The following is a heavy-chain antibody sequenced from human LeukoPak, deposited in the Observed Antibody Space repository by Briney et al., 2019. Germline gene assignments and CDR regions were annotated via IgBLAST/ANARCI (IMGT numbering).Heavy chain of an antibody. J-gene: IGHJ5*02. V-gene: IGHV4-4*07. CDR2: IYTSGST. Sequence: SETLSLTCTVSGGSISSYYWSWIRQPAGKGLEWIGRIYTSGSTNYNPSLKSRVTMSVDTSKNQFSLKLSSVTAADTAVYYCARDEYRGGYYDSSGRFDPWGQGTLVTVSS. D-gene: IGHD3-22*01. CDR3: ARDEYRGGYYDSSGRFDP. CDR1: GGSISSYY.